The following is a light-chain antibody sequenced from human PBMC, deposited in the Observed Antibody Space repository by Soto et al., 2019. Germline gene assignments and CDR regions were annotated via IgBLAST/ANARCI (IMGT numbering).Light chain of an antibody. V-gene: IGLV3-21*02. J-gene: IGLJ1*01. CDR3: QLWDSSSDQGV. Sequence: SYELTQPPSVSVAPGQTARITCGGNNSGSKSVHWYQQRPGQAPVLVVYNDSDRPSGIPERFSGSNSGHTATLTISRVEPGDEADYYCQLWDSSSDQGVFGTGTKLTVL. CDR2: NDS. CDR1: NSGSKS.